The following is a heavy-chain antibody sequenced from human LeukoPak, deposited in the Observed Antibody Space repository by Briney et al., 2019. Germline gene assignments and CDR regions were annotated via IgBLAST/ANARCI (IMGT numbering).Heavy chain of an antibody. CDR3: ARVRYYYDSSGYYPDFDY. V-gene: IGHV1-18*01. CDR2: YNGNT. D-gene: IGHD3-22*01. J-gene: IGHJ4*02. Sequence: YNGNTNYAQKLQGRVTMTTDTSTSTAYMELRSLRSDDTAVYYCARVRYYYDSSGYYPDFDYWGQGTLVTVSS.